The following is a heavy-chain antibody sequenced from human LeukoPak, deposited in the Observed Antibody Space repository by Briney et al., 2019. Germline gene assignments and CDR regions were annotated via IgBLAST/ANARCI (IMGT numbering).Heavy chain of an antibody. J-gene: IGHJ4*02. V-gene: IGHV3-48*01. D-gene: IGHD7-27*01. CDR3: ANLGTLGY. Sequence: PGGSLRLSCAASGFTFSSYSVNWVRQAPGKGLEWVSYISSSSSTIYYADSVKGRFTISRDNAKNSLYLQMNSLRAEDTAVYYCANLGTLGYWGQGTLVTVSS. CDR1: GFTFSSYS. CDR2: ISSSSSTI.